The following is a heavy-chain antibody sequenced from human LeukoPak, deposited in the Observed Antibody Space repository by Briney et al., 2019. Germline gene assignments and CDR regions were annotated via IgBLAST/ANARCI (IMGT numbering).Heavy chain of an antibody. CDR3: AREGSSWFFDY. J-gene: IGHJ4*02. D-gene: IGHD6-13*01. CDR1: GFTFSYYW. V-gene: IGHV3-7*01. CDR2: IKQDGSEK. Sequence: GGSLRLSCAASGFTFSYYWMSWVRQAPGKGLEWVANIKQDGSEKYYVDSVKGRFTISRDNAKNSLYLQMNSLRAEDTALYYCAREGSSWFFDYWGQGTLVTVSS.